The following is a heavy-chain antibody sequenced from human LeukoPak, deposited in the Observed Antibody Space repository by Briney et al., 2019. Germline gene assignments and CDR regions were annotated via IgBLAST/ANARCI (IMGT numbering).Heavy chain of an antibody. Sequence: GGSLRLSCAASGFTVSSNYMSWVRQAPGKGLEWVSVIYSGGSTYFADSVKGRFTISRDNSKNTLYLQMNSLRAEDTAVYYCARDSSGYYGFDYWGQGTLVTVSS. J-gene: IGHJ4*02. CDR1: GFTVSSNY. D-gene: IGHD3-22*01. CDR3: ARDSSGYYGFDY. V-gene: IGHV3-66*01. CDR2: IYSGGST.